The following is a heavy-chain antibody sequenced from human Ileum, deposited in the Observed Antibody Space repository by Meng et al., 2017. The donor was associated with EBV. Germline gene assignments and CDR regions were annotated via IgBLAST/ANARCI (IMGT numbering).Heavy chain of an antibody. Sequence: EVQLVESGGGLVQPGGCLRLSWAASGFTFSSYAMSWVRQAPGKGLEWVSAISGSGGSTYYADSVKGRFTISRDNSKNTLYLQMNSLRAEDTAVYYCAKDPSHSGVTFLFDYWGQGTLVTVSS. CDR2: ISGSGGST. D-gene: IGHD2-21*02. J-gene: IGHJ4*02. CDR1: GFTFSSYA. V-gene: IGHV3-23*04. CDR3: AKDPSHSGVTFLFDY.